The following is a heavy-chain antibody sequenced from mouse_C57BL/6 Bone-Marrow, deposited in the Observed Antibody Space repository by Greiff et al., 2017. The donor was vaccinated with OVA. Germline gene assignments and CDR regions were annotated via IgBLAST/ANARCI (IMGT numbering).Heavy chain of an antibody. CDR2: IDPSDSYT. CDR3: ARSDDGYYYWYFDV. V-gene: IGHV1-69*01. D-gene: IGHD2-3*01. Sequence: QVQLQQPGAELVMPGASMKLSCKASGYTFTSYWMHWVKQRPGQGLEWIGEIDPSDSYTNYNQKFKGKSTLTVDKSSSTAYMQLSSLTSEDSAVYYCARSDDGYYYWYFDVWGTGTTVTVSA. J-gene: IGHJ1*03. CDR1: GYTFTSYW.